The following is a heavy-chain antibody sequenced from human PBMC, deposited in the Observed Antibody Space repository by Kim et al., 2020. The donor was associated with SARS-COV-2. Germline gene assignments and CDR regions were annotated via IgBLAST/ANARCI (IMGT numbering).Heavy chain of an antibody. CDR2: INTNTGNS. Sequence: ASVKVSCKASGYTFTSYAMHWVRQAPGQGLEWMGWINTNTGNSTYAQGFTGRFVFSLDTSVSTAYLQISSLKAEDTAVYYCARDLLPNVVVPAAGGNYYY. CDR3: ARDLLPNVVVPAAGGNYYY. D-gene: IGHD2-2*01. J-gene: IGHJ6*01. V-gene: IGHV7-4-1*02. CDR1: GYTFTSYA.